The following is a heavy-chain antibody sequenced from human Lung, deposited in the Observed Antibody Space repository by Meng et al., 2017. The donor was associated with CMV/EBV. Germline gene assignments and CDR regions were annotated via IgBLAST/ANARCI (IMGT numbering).Heavy chain of an antibody. CDR1: GFNFSSYS. CDR3: AREKDLRFAEFPHNAFDL. V-gene: IGHV3-23*01. Sequence: ESXKISXGASGFNFSSYSMGWVRQAPGKGLEWVSAISGSGGSTNYADSVKGRFTISTDNSKNTLYLQLNSLRAEDTAVYYCAREKDLRFAEFPHNAFDLWGQGTXVTVSS. J-gene: IGHJ3*01. D-gene: IGHD3-10*01. CDR2: ISGSGGST.